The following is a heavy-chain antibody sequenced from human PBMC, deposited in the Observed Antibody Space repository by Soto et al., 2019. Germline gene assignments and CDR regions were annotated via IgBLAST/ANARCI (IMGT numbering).Heavy chain of an antibody. Sequence: PSETLSLTCTVSGGSISSSSYYWGWIRQPPGKGLEWIGSIYYSGSTYYNPSLKSRVTISVDTSKNQFSLKLSSVTAADTAVYYCARHSRGGGAVAGLNWFDPWGQGTLVTVSS. J-gene: IGHJ5*02. CDR1: GGSISSSSYY. CDR2: IYYSGST. CDR3: ARHSRGGGAVAGLNWFDP. D-gene: IGHD6-19*01. V-gene: IGHV4-39*01.